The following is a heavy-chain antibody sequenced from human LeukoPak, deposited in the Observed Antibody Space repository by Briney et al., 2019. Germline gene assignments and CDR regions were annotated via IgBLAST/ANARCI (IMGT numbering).Heavy chain of an antibody. Sequence: GGSLRLSCAASGFTFSSYSMNWVRQAPGKGLEWVSYISSSSTIYYANSVKGRFTISRDNAKNSLYLQMNGLRAEDTAVYYCARVRSGWYEDYWGQG. J-gene: IGHJ4*02. CDR1: GFTFSSYS. V-gene: IGHV3-48*04. CDR3: ARVRSGWYEDY. D-gene: IGHD6-19*01. CDR2: ISSSSTI.